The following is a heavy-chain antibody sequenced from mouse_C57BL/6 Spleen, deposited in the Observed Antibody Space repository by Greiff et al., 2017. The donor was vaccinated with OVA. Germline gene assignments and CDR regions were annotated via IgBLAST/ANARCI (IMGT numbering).Heavy chain of an antibody. CDR1: GYTFTSYW. CDR3: AIVYRDYYAMDY. CDR2: IHPSDSDT. V-gene: IGHV1-74*01. D-gene: IGHD5-1*01. J-gene: IGHJ4*01. Sequence: QVQLKQPGAELVKPGASVKVSCKASGYTFTSYWMHWVKQRPGQGLEWIGRIHPSDSDTNYNQKFKGKATLTVDKSSSTAYMQLSSLTSEDSAVYYCAIVYRDYYAMDYWGQGTSVTVSS.